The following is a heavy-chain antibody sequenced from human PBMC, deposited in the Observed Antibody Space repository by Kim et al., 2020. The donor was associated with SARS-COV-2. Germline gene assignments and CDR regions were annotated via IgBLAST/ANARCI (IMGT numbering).Heavy chain of an antibody. J-gene: IGHJ4*02. D-gene: IGHD3-22*01. CDR2: INPSGGST. CDR1: GYTFTSYY. Sequence: ASVKVSCKASGYTFTSYYMHWVRQAPGQGLEWMGIINPSGGSTSYAQKFQGRVTMTRDTSTSTVYMELSSLRSEDTAVYYCARGNHYYDSSGYQIGDDYWGQGTLVTVSS. CDR3: ARGNHYYDSSGYQIGDDY. V-gene: IGHV1-46*01.